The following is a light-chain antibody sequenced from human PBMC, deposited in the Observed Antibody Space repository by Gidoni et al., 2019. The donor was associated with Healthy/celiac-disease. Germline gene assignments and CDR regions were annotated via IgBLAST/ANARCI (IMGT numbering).Light chain of an antibody. V-gene: IGKV3-20*01. Sequence: EIGLTQSPGTLSLSPGESATLSCRASQSVSSSYLAWYQQKPGQAPRLLIYGASSRATGIPARFCGSGSGTDFTLTIIRLVPADFAVYYCQQYCSSPWTFGHGTKVEIK. CDR2: GAS. CDR3: QQYCSSPWT. CDR1: QSVSSSY. J-gene: IGKJ1*01.